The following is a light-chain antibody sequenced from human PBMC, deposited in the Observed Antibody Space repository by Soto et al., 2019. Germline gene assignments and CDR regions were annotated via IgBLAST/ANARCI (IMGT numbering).Light chain of an antibody. J-gene: IGLJ1*01. CDR1: SSDIGGYDY. V-gene: IGLV2-14*01. Sequence: QSALTPPASVSGSPGQSISISCTGTSSDIGGYDYVSWYQQHPGKAPKLMIYELSYRPSGVSNRFSGSKSGNTASLTISGLQAEDEADYYCSSYSTITTRVFGTGTKLTVL. CDR3: SSYSTITTRV. CDR2: ELS.